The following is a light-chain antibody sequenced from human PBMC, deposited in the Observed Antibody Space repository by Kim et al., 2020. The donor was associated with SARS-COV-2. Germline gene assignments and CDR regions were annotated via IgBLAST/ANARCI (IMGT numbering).Light chain of an antibody. J-gene: IGKJ4*02. CDR2: RAS. V-gene: IGKV3-15*01. Sequence: EIVMTQSPATLSLSPGESATLSCRASQGVDSNLAWYQQRPGQAPRLLMSRASTRATGVPARFSGSGSGTAFTLTVSRLQSEDCAVYYCQQYNEWPLTFGGGTKLEI. CDR3: QQYNEWPLT. CDR1: QGVDSN.